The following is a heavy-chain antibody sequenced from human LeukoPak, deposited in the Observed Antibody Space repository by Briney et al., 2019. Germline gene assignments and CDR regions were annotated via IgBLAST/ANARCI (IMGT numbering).Heavy chain of an antibody. CDR1: GFTFSSYW. CDR2: IKQDGSEK. D-gene: IGHD6-19*01. Sequence: PAGGSLRLSCAASGFTFSSYWMSWVRQAPGKGLEWVANIKQDGSEKYYVDSVKGRSTISRDNSKNTLYLQMNSLRAEDTAVYYCAKDPRHQDGSGWYRPFDYWGQGTLVTVSS. CDR3: AKDPRHQDGSGWYRPFDY. V-gene: IGHV3-7*01. J-gene: IGHJ4*02.